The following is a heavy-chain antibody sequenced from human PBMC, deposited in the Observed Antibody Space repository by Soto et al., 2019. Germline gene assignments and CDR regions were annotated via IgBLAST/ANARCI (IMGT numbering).Heavy chain of an antibody. CDR2: IYHSGST. V-gene: IGHV4-30-2*01. CDR1: GGSISSGGYS. CDR3: ARASGDYDY. D-gene: IGHD4-17*01. J-gene: IGHJ4*02. Sequence: SETLSLTCAVSGGSISSGGYSWSWIRQPPGKGLEWIGYIYHSGSTYYNPSLKSRVTISVDRSKNQFSLKLSSVTAADTAVYYCARASGDYDYWGQGTLVTVSS.